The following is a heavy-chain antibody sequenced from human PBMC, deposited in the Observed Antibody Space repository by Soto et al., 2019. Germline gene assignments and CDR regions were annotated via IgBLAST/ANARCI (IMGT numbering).Heavy chain of an antibody. V-gene: IGHV4-39*01. J-gene: IGHJ5*02. D-gene: IGHD3-9*01. CDR2: IYYSGST. CDR3: ARQALVLRYFDWFNNWFDP. CDR1: GGSISSSSYY. Sequence: QLQLQESGPGLVKPSETLSLTCTVSGGSISSSSYYWGWIRQPPGKGLEWIGSIYYSGSTYYNPSLKSRVTISVDTYKNQFSLKLSSVTAADTAVYYCARQALVLRYFDWFNNWFDPWGQGTLVTVSS.